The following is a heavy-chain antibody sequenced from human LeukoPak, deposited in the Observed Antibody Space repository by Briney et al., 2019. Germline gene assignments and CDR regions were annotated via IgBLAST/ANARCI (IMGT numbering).Heavy chain of an antibody. CDR2: ISYDGKNI. V-gene: IGHV3-33*06. J-gene: IGHJ4*02. Sequence: GGSLRLSCAASGFSFSNYGFHWVRQAPGKGLDWVSAISYDGKNIHYADSVKGRFAISRDNSRNTVYLQMNSLRVEDTAVYYCAKTYSRESGYDFFFHYWGQGTRVTVSS. CDR3: AKTYSRESGYDFFFHY. CDR1: GFSFSNYG. D-gene: IGHD5-12*01.